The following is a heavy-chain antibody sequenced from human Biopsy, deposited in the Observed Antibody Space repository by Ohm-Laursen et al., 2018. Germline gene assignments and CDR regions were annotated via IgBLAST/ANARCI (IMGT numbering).Heavy chain of an antibody. CDR3: VRLNRRGNIIFFDY. V-gene: IGHV4-59*08. CDR1: GGSITADF. CDR2: RFHSGSP. D-gene: IGHD3/OR15-3a*01. Sequence: SETLSLTCTVSGGSITADFWTWIRQTPGVRLEWIGYRFHSGSPMYNPSLKSRVTISVDTSKSRFSLTLTSVTAADTAVYYCVRLNRRGNIIFFDYWGRGTLVTVSS. J-gene: IGHJ4*02.